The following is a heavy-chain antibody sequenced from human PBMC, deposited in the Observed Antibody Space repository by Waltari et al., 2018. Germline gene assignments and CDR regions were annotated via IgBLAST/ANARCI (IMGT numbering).Heavy chain of an antibody. J-gene: IGHJ4*02. CDR2: LRNTGGT. V-gene: IGHV4-59*08. D-gene: IGHD3-22*01. CDR3: ARVPTRYYDSLGWGFFDQ. CDR1: GDFPSDDH. Sequence: HVQLQESGPGLVKPSETLSLTYTVSGDFPSDDHWTWIRPAPGKGLEWIASLRNTGGTKCTPALDSRVTVSAVASKKQFSLRLTSVTAADTAVYYCARVPTRYYDSLGWGFFDQWGQGILVTVSS.